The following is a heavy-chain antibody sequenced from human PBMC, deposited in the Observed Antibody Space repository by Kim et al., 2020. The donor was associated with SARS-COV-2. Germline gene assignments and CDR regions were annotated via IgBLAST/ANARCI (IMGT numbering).Heavy chain of an antibody. V-gene: IGHV3-21*01. CDR1: GFTFSSYS. CDR3: AGALLFGELSTMDV. CDR2: ISSSSSYI. D-gene: IGHD3-10*02. J-gene: IGHJ6*02. Sequence: GGSLRLSCAASGFTFSSYSMNWVRQAPGKGLEWVSSISSSSSYIYYADSVKGRFTISRDNAKNSLYLQMNSLRAEDTAVYYCAGALLFGELSTMDVWGQGTTVTVSS.